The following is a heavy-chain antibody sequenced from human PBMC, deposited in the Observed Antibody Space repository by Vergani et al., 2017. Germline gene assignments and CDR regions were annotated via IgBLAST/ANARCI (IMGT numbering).Heavy chain of an antibody. CDR1: GGTFSSYA. Sequence: QVQLVQSGAEVKKPGSSVKVSCKASGGTFSSYAISWVRQAPGQGLEWMGGIIPIFGTANYAQKFQGRVTITADESTSTAYMELSSLRSEDTAVYYCARDHFYAPARIVVEPSSGDYWGQGTLVTVSS. D-gene: IGHD2-2*01. CDR2: IIPIFGTA. CDR3: ARDHFYAPARIVVEPSSGDY. J-gene: IGHJ4*02. V-gene: IGHV1-69*01.